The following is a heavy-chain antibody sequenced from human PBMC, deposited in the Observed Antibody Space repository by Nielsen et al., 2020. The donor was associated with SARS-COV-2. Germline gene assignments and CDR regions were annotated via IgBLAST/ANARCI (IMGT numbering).Heavy chain of an antibody. D-gene: IGHD2-15*01. Sequence: GESLKISCAASGFTVSSNYMSWVRQAPGKGLEWVSVIYSGGSIYYADSVKGRFTISRDNSKNTLYLQMNSLRAEDTAAYYCARDLPDCSGGSCYSSFDYWGQGTLVTVSS. CDR1: GFTVSSNY. CDR3: ARDLPDCSGGSCYSSFDY. V-gene: IGHV3-66*01. CDR2: IYSGGSI. J-gene: IGHJ4*02.